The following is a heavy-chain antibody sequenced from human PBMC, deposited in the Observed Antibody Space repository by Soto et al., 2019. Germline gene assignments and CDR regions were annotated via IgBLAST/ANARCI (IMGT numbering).Heavy chain of an antibody. CDR3: ARDTFGGAYDFWH. D-gene: IGHD3-3*01. CDR2: ISSGGST. CDR1: GFTVSNFY. Sequence: EVQLVESGGGLVQPGGSLRLSCAASGFTVSNFYMTWVRQAPGKGLEWVSVISSGGSTYYADSVKGRFTISRDNSKNTLYLEMNSVRAGDTAVYYCARDTFGGAYDFWHGGQGTLVSVSS. V-gene: IGHV3-66*01. J-gene: IGHJ4*02.